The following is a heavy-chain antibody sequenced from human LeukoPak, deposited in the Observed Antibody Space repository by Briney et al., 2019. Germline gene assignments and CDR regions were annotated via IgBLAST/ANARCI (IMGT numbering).Heavy chain of an antibody. CDR1: GFTVSSKY. V-gene: IGHV3-53*01. CDR2: IYSGSTT. Sequence: PGGPLRLSCAASGFTVSSKYMSWVRQAPGKGLEWVSVIYSGSTTFYADSVKGRFSISRDNSKNTLYLQMNSLRAEGTAVYYCARLRGYCSSNSCYPLGYWGQGTLVTVSS. J-gene: IGHJ4*02. D-gene: IGHD2-2*01. CDR3: ARLRGYCSSNSCYPLGY.